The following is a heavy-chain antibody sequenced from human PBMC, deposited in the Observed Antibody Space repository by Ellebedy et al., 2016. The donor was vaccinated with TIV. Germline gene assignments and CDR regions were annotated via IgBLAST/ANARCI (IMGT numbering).Heavy chain of an antibody. CDR3: ARDLYMDV. CDR2: INPSGGST. J-gene: IGHJ6*03. CDR1: GYTFSGYH. V-gene: IGHV1-46*01. Sequence: ASVKVSCKASGYTFSGYHMHWVRQAPGQGLEWMGIINPSGGSTTYAQKFQGRVTMTRDTSTRTVYMEVSSLKSEDTAVYYCARDLYMDVWGRGTTVTVSS.